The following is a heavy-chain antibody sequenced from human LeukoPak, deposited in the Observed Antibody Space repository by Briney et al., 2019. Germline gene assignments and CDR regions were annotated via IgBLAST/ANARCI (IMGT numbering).Heavy chain of an antibody. CDR1: GGTFSSYA. D-gene: IGHD2-2*02. Sequence: SVKVSCKASGGTFSSYAISWVRQAPGQGLEWMGGIIPIFGTANYAQKFQGRVTITADESTSTAYMELSSLRSEDTAVYYCARYCSSTSCYKGGYYFDYWGLGTLVTVSS. CDR3: ARYCSSTSCYKGGYYFDY. CDR2: IIPIFGTA. J-gene: IGHJ4*02. V-gene: IGHV1-69*13.